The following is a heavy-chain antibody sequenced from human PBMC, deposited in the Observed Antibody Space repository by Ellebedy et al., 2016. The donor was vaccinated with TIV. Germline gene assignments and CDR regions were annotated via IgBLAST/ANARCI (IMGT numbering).Heavy chain of an antibody. V-gene: IGHV4-34*01. CDR1: GGSFSGYY. Sequence: MPSETLSLTCAVYGGSFSGYYWSWIRQPPGKGLEWIGEINHSGSTNYNPSLKSRVTVSADTSKNQFSLKLSSVTAADTAVYYCASRRYGIEEPGIAVAGIDYWGQGTLVTVSS. CDR2: INHSGST. D-gene: IGHD6-19*01. J-gene: IGHJ4*02. CDR3: ASRRYGIEEPGIAVAGIDY.